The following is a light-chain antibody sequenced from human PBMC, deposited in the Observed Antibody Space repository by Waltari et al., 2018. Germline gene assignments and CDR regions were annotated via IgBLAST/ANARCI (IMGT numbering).Light chain of an antibody. J-gene: IGLJ2*01. CDR3: SSYTTSTLEV. V-gene: IGLV2-14*01. CDR1: SSDVGGSKS. Sequence: QSALTQPASVSGLPGQSITISCSGTSSDVGGSKSVSLYQPHPGKAPKRMIYEVSNRPSGVSKRFSGSKSGNTASLTIAGLQAEDEADYYCSSYTTSTLEVFGGGTKLTVL. CDR2: EVS.